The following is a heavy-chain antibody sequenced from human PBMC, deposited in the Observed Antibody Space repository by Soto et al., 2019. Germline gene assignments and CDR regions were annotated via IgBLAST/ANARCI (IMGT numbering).Heavy chain of an antibody. CDR3: ARDATIFGVVITETNWFDP. V-gene: IGHV4-38-2*02. Sequence: XATLSLTFAVCGYSISSGYYWCWIRQPPGKGLEWIGSIYHSGSTYYNPSLKSRVTISVDTSKNQFSLKLSSVTAADTAVYYCARDATIFGVVITETNWFDPWGQGTLVTVSS. CDR2: IYHSGST. J-gene: IGHJ5*02. CDR1: GYSISSGYY. D-gene: IGHD3-3*01.